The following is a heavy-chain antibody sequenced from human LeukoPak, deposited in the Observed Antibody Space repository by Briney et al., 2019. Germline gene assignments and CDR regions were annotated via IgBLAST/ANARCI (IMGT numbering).Heavy chain of an antibody. CDR1: GGSISSSSYY. V-gene: IGHV4-39*07. CDR2: IYYSGST. Sequence: SETLSLTCTVSGGSISSSSYYWGWIRQPPGKGLEWIGSIYYSGSTYYNPSLKSRVTISVDTSKNQFSLKLSSVTAADTAVYCCARGYCSGGSCYLYYYYYYMDVWGKGTTVTVSS. D-gene: IGHD2-15*01. J-gene: IGHJ6*03. CDR3: ARGYCSGGSCYLYYYYYYMDV.